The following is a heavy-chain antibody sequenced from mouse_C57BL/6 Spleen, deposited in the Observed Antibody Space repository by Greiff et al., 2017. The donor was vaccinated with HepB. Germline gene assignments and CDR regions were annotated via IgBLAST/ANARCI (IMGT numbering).Heavy chain of an antibody. CDR3: ARYDYDGAMDY. Sequence: QVQLQQPGAELVKPGASVKLSCKASGYTFTSYWMQWVKQRPGQGLEWIGEIDPSDSYTNYNQKFKGKATLTVDTSSSTAYMQLSSLTSEDSAVYYCARYDYDGAMDYWGQGTSVTVSS. D-gene: IGHD2-4*01. CDR1: GYTFTSYW. J-gene: IGHJ4*01. V-gene: IGHV1-50*01. CDR2: IDPSDSYT.